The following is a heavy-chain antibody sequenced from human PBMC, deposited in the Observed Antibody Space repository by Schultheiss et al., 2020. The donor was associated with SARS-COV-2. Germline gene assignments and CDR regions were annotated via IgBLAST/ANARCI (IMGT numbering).Heavy chain of an antibody. CDR1: GYTFTGYY. V-gene: IGHV1-2*06. D-gene: IGHD3-3*02. Sequence: ASVKVSCKASGYTFTGYYMHWVRQAPGQGLEWMGRINPNSGGKNYAQKFQGRVTLTRDTSITTVYMELSRLRSDDTAIYYCTRDSLGTDWFDPWGQGTLVTVSS. J-gene: IGHJ5*02. CDR3: TRDSLGTDWFDP. CDR2: INPNSGGK.